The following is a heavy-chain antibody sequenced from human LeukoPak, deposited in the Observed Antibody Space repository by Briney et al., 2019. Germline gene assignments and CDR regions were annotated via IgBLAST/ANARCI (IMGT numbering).Heavy chain of an antibody. Sequence: PSETLSLTCTVSGGSISSYYWSWIRQPPGKGLEWIGYLYYSGSTNYNPSLKSRVTISVDTSKNQFSLKLSSVTAADTAMYYCARHGARGLSSTPLEYWGQGTLVTVSP. D-gene: IGHD6-13*01. V-gene: IGHV4-59*01. CDR1: GGSISSYY. J-gene: IGHJ4*02. CDR3: ARHGARGLSSTPLEY. CDR2: LYYSGST.